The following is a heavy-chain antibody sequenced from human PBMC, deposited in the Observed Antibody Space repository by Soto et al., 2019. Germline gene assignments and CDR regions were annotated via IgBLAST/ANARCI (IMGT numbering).Heavy chain of an antibody. CDR1: GFTFSSYA. CDR3: AVSPGIAVAFDY. V-gene: IGHV3-23*01. Sequence: EVQLLESGGGLVQPGGSLRLSCAASGFTFSSYAMSWVLQAPGKGLEWVSAISGSGGSTYYADSVKGRFTISRDNSKNTLYLQMNSLRAEDTAVYYCAVSPGIAVAFDYWGQGTLVTVSS. J-gene: IGHJ4*02. D-gene: IGHD6-19*01. CDR2: ISGSGGST.